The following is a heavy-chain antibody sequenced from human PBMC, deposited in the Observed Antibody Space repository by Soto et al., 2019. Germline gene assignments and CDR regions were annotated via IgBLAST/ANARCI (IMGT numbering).Heavy chain of an antibody. D-gene: IGHD3-10*01. CDR1: GGSFSGYY. J-gene: IGHJ6*02. V-gene: IGHV4-34*01. Sequence: ETLSLTCAVYGGSFSGYYWSRIRQPPGKGLEWIGEINHSGSTNYNPSLKSRVTISVDTSKNQFSLKLSSVTAADTAVYYCARGSHGSGSYHSPANYYYGMDVWGQGTTVTVSS. CDR3: ARGSHGSGSYHSPANYYYGMDV. CDR2: INHSGST.